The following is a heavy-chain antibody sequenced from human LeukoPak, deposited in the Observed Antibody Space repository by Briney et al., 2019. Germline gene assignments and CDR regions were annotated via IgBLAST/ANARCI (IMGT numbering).Heavy chain of an antibody. Sequence: SETLSLTCTVSGGSIRSYYWSWIRQPPGKGLEWIGYIYYSGSSNYNPSLKSRVTISVDTSKNQFSLKLSSVTAADTAVYYCARYYYGSGSYSDPWYFDYWGQGTLVTVSS. V-gene: IGHV4-59*08. CDR2: IYYSGSS. CDR3: ARYYYGSGSYSDPWYFDY. CDR1: GGSIRSYY. D-gene: IGHD3-10*01. J-gene: IGHJ4*02.